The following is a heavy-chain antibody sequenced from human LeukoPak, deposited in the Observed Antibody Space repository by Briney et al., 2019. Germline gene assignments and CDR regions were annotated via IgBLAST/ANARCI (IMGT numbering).Heavy chain of an antibody. D-gene: IGHD3-16*02. Sequence: SETLSLTCTVSGGSISSSSYYWGWIRQPPGKGLEWIGSIYYSGSTYYNPSLKSRVTISVDTSKNQFSLKLSSVTAADTAVYYCAREPPATFGGVIVTHAFDIWGQGTMVTVSS. CDR1: GGSISSSSYY. CDR3: AREPPATFGGVIVTHAFDI. V-gene: IGHV4-39*07. CDR2: IYYSGST. J-gene: IGHJ3*02.